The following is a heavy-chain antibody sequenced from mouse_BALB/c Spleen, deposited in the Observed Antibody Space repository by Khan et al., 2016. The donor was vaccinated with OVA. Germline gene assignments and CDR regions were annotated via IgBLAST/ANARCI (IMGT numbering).Heavy chain of an antibody. V-gene: IGHV2-6*02. CDR2: IWSDGST. Sequence: QVQLKESGPGLVAPSQSLSITCTVSGFSLTTYGVHWVRQPPGKGLEWLVVIWSDGSTNYNSVLKSRLSISKDNSKSQDFLKKNSLQTDDTSMYYCARWFDGYSTLYTMNYWGQGTTVTVSS. D-gene: IGHD2-3*01. J-gene: IGHJ4*01. CDR1: GFSLTTYG. CDR3: ARWFDGYSTLYTMNY.